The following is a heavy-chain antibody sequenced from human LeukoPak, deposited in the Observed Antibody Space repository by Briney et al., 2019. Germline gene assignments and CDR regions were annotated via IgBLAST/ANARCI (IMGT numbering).Heavy chain of an antibody. V-gene: IGHV3-30*02. D-gene: IGHD6-13*01. CDR2: IWHDGSNE. CDR1: GFTFSNYG. Sequence: PGGSLRLSCVASGFTFSNYGMYWVRQAPGKGLEWVAVIWHDGSNEYYADSVKGRFTISRDNSKNTLYLQMNSLRAEDTAVYYCATGIAAAGAYGMDVWGQGTTVTVSS. J-gene: IGHJ6*02. CDR3: ATGIAAAGAYGMDV.